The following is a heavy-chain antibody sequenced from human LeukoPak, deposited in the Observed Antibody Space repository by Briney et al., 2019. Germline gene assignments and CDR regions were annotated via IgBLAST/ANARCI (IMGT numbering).Heavy chain of an antibody. CDR3: ARAGVMATQRSKPYYYYYMDV. V-gene: IGHV3-21*04. J-gene: IGHJ6*03. CDR1: GFTFSSYS. CDR2: ISSSSSYI. Sequence: GGSLRLSCAASGFTFSSYSMNWVRQAPGKGLEWVSSISSSSSYIYYADSVKGRFTISRDNAKNSLYLQMNSLRAEDTAVYYCARAGVMATQRSKPYYYYYMDVWGKGTTVTVSS. D-gene: IGHD5-24*01.